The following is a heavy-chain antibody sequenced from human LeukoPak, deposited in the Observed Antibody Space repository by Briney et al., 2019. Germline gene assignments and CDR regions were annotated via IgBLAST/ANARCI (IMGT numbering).Heavy chain of an antibody. J-gene: IGHJ5*02. CDR3: AREGYYGAGTYDP. Sequence: SETLSLTCTVSGGSISSYYWSWIRQPPGKGLEWIGWIYYSGNTNYNPSLKSRVTISVDTSKNQFSLKLSSVTTAETAVYYCAREGYYGAGTYDPWGQGTLVTVSS. V-gene: IGHV4-59*01. D-gene: IGHD3-10*01. CDR2: IYYSGNT. CDR1: GGSISSYY.